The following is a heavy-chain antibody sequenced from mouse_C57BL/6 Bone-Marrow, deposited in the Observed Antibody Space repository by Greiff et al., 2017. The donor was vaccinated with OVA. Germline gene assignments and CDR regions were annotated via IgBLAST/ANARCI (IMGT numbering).Heavy chain of an antibody. CDR3: ARLGKGSGDY. V-gene: IGHV1-81*01. CDR2: IYPRSGNT. CDR1: GYTFTSYG. D-gene: IGHD4-1*01. Sequence: VQLQQSGAELARPGASVKLSCKASGYTFTSYGISWVKQRTGQGLEWIGEIYPRSGNTYYNEKFKGKATLTADKSSSTAYMELRSLTSEDSAGYFCARLGKGSGDYGGEGTTLTVSS. J-gene: IGHJ2*01.